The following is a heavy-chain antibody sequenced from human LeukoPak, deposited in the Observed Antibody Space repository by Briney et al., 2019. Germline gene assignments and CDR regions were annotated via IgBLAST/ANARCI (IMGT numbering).Heavy chain of an antibody. V-gene: IGHV3-7*05. D-gene: IGHD3-22*01. CDR1: GFTFSSYW. Sequence: GGSLRLSCAASGFTFSSYWMSWVRQAPGKGLEWVANIKQDGSEKYYVDSVKGRFTISRDNAKNSLYLQMNSLRAEDTAVYYCAREGFGGYYDSSGYYYFVYWGQGTLVTVSS. CDR3: AREGFGGYYDSSGYYYFVY. J-gene: IGHJ4*02. CDR2: IKQDGSEK.